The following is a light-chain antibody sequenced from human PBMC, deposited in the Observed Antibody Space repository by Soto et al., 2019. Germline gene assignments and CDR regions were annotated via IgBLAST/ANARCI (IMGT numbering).Light chain of an antibody. J-gene: IGKJ2*01. CDR1: QSVSSN. Sequence: EIVMTQSPATLSVSPGERATLSCRASQSVSSNLAWYQQKPGRAPRLLIYGASIRATGIPARFSGSGSGTEFTLTISSLQSEDFAVYYCQQYNNWPPHTFGQGTKLEIK. CDR2: GAS. CDR3: QQYNNWPPHT. V-gene: IGKV3D-15*01.